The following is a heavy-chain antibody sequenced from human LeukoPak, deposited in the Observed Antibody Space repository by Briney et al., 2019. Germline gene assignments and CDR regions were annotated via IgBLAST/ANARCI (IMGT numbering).Heavy chain of an antibody. CDR3: ARGDYGDFSYYFDY. CDR1: GGSFSSYY. CDR2: INHSGST. Sequence: SETLSLTCAVYGGSFSSYYWSWIRQPPGKGLEWIGEINHSGSTNYNPSLKSRVTISVDTSKNQFSLKLSSVTAADTAVYYCARGDYGDFSYYFDYWGQGTLVTVSS. V-gene: IGHV4-34*01. J-gene: IGHJ4*02. D-gene: IGHD4-17*01.